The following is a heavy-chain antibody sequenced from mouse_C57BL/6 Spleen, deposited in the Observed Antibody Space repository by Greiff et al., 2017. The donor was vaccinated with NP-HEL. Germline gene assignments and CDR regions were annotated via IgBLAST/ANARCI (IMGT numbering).Heavy chain of an antibody. Sequence: EVKLEESGGGLVQPGGSLKLSCAASGFTFSDYYMYWVRQTPEKRLEWVAYISNGGGSTYYPDTVKGRFTISRDNAKNTLYLQMSRLKSEDTAMYYCARLYSNYAAWFAYWGQGTLVTVSA. CDR1: GFTFSDYY. D-gene: IGHD2-5*01. CDR3: ARLYSNYAAWFAY. CDR2: ISNGGGST. V-gene: IGHV5-12*01. J-gene: IGHJ3*01.